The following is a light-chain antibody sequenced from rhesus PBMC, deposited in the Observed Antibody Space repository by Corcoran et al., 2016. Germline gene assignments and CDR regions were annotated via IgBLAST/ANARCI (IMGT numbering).Light chain of an antibody. J-gene: IGKJ2*01. Sequence: DIQMTQSPSSLSASVGDTVTITCRASQSISSGLAWYRQKPGDAPKLLVYKASTLQSGVPSRFSGTGSETDFTLTISSLQSEDFATYYCQQYSSSPYSFGQGTKVEIK. CDR1: QSISSG. V-gene: IGKV1-22*01. CDR2: KAS. CDR3: QQYSSSPYS.